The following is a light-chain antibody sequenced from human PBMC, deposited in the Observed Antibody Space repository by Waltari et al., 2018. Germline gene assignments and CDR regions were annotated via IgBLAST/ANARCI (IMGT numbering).Light chain of an antibody. CDR1: SSDLGGYNY. Sequence: QAALTQPRSVSGSPGQSVTISCTGTSSDLGGYNYVSWNQQHPCTAPKLMIHEVSKRPSGVSDRFSGSKSGNTASLTISGLQAEDEADYYCSSYAGSNTGLFGGGTRLTVL. V-gene: IGLV2-11*01. CDR2: EVS. CDR3: SSYAGSNTGL. J-gene: IGLJ2*01.